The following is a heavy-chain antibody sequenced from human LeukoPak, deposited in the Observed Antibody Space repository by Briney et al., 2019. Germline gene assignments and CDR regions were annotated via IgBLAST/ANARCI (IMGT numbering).Heavy chain of an antibody. CDR2: IIPIFGTA. J-gene: IGHJ4*02. CDR1: GGTFSSYA. V-gene: IGHV1-69*13. D-gene: IGHD6-19*01. CDR3: ARATAVAGTLSS. Sequence: SVKVSCKASGGTFSSYAISWVRQAPGQGLEWMGGIIPIFGTANYAQKFQGRATITADESTSTAYMELSSLRSEDTAVYYCARATAVAGTLSSWGQGTLVTVSS.